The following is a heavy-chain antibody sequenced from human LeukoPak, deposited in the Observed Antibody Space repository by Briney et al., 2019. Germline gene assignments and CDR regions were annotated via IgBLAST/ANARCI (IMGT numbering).Heavy chain of an antibody. CDR2: IYHSGST. D-gene: IGHD2-2*01. J-gene: IGHJ6*03. CDR1: GYSISSGYF. CDR3: GRGKYCGDTRCHGYYYMDV. Sequence: SETLSLTCAVSGYSISSGYFWGWIRQPPGKGLEWIGTIYHSGSTYYNPSLKSRVTISVDTSKNQFSLMLSSVTAADTAVYYCGRGKYCGDTRCHGYYYMDVWGKGTTVTVSS. V-gene: IGHV4-38-2*01.